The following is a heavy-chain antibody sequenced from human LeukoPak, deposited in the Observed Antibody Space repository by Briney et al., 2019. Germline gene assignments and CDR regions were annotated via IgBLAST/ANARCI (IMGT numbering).Heavy chain of an antibody. V-gene: IGHV3-74*01. CDR2: ICTDGGSI. CDR3: VRGVPVTPGIDY. D-gene: IGHD2-2*01. J-gene: IGHJ4*02. Sequence: TGGSLRLSCAAPGFTFSTYCMHWVRQPPGKGLVWVSQICTDGGSIKYADSVRGRFTISRDNAKNTLYLQMNSLRAEDTAVYYCVRGVPVTPGIDYWGQGTLVTVSS. CDR1: GFTFSTYC.